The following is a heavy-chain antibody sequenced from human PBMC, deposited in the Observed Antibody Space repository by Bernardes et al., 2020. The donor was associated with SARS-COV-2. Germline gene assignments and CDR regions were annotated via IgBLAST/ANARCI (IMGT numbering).Heavy chain of an antibody. CDR3: ARSQWGAGDTYFDY. CDR1: GFTFSSST. V-gene: IGHV3-21*01. Sequence: GGSLRLSCAASGFTFSSSTMNWVRQAPGKGLVWVSSISGSSYYKFYADSVRGRFTISRDNAKNSLSLQMNSLRVEDTAMYYCARSQWGAGDTYFDYWGQGILVTVSS. J-gene: IGHJ4*02. CDR2: ISGSSYYK. D-gene: IGHD2-21*02.